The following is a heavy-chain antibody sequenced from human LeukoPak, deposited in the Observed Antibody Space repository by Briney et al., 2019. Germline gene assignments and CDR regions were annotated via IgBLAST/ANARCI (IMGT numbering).Heavy chain of an antibody. CDR3: VKGGGNSRPYFFDY. CDR2: ISSNE. Sequence: QTGGSLRLSCSASEFTFSRYAMHWVRQAPGKGLEYVSGISSNEDSVKGRFTISRDNSKNTLYLQMSSLRAEDTAVYYCVKGGGNSRPYFFDYWGQGTPITLYS. CDR1: EFTFSRYA. D-gene: IGHD4-23*01. V-gene: IGHV3-NL1*01. J-gene: IGHJ4*02.